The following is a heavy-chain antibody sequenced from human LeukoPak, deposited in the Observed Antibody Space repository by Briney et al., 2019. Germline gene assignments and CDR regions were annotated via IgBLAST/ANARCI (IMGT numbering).Heavy chain of an antibody. Sequence: GASVKVSCKASGYTFTSYGISWVRQAPGQGLEWMGWISAYNGNTNYAQKLQGRVTMTTDTSTSTAYMELSSLRSEDTAVYYCATENSITVTTESRCVFDPWGQGTLVTVSS. CDR1: GYTFTSYG. CDR3: ATENSITVTTESRCVFDP. D-gene: IGHD4-17*01. CDR2: ISAYNGNT. J-gene: IGHJ5*02. V-gene: IGHV1-18*01.